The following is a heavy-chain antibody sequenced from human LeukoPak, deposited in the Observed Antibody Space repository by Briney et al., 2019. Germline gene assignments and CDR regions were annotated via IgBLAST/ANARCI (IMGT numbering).Heavy chain of an antibody. CDR2: ITSDAYI. Sequence: GGSLRLSCAASGFAFSSSNLNWFRQAPGKGLEWVSSITSDAYIYYADSLKGRFSISRGNAKNSVYLQMISLRAEDTAIYYCARADYGDYGVDYWGQGTLVTVSS. CDR1: GFAFSSSN. CDR3: ARADYGDYGVDY. J-gene: IGHJ4*02. D-gene: IGHD4-17*01. V-gene: IGHV3-21*01.